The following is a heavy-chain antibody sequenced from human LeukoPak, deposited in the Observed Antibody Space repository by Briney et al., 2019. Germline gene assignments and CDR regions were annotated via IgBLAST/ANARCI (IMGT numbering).Heavy chain of an antibody. CDR3: SRKRKVATYYFDP. CDR2: ISYGGSNQ. J-gene: IGHJ5*02. D-gene: IGHD5-12*01. CDR1: GFTFSSYA. Sequence: GGSLRLSCAASGFTFSSYAMHWVRQAPGKGLEWVAVISYGGSNQYYADSVKGRFTVSRDNSKSTLYLEMDSLGPEDTAVYYCSRKRKVATYYFDPWGQGTLVTVSS. V-gene: IGHV3-30-3*01.